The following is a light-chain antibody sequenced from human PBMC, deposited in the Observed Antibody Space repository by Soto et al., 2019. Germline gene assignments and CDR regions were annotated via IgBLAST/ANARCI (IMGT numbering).Light chain of an antibody. CDR1: QSINNY. CDR2: AAS. CDR3: QQSYSTPPWT. Sequence: DIQMTQSPSSLSASVADRVTISCRASQSINNYLNWYQQKPGKAPKLLIYAASSLQSGVPSRFSGSGSGTDFTLTISSLQPEDFAIYYCQQSYSTPPWTFGQGTKVDIK. J-gene: IGKJ1*01. V-gene: IGKV1-39*01.